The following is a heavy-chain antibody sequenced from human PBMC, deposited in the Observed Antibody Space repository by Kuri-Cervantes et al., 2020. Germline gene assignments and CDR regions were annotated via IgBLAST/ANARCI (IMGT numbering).Heavy chain of an antibody. CDR3: AKRAGSFGIVSQNYYYYMDV. V-gene: IGHV3-21*01. Sequence: ETLSLTCAASGFTFSTYTMNWVRQAPGKGLEWVSSISRSSSDIYYADSVKGRFTISRDNSKNTLYLQMNSLRAEDTAVYYCAKRAGSFGIVSQNYYYYMDVWGKGTTVTVSS. CDR2: ISRSSSDI. D-gene: IGHD2/OR15-2a*01. CDR1: GFTFSTYT. J-gene: IGHJ6*03.